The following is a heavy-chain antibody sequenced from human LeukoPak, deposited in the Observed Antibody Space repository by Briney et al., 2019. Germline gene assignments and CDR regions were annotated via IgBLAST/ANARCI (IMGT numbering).Heavy chain of an antibody. CDR2: ISSASNTI. D-gene: IGHD3-10*01. V-gene: IGHV3-48*01. J-gene: IGHJ5*02. CDR3: ARDGWFGDYNWFDP. Sequence: GGSLRLSCAASGFTFSSYSMNWVRQAPGKGLEWVSYISSASNTIYYADSVKGRFTISRDDAKNSLYLQMNSLRAEDTAMYYCARDGWFGDYNWFDPWGQGTLVTVSS. CDR1: GFTFSSYS.